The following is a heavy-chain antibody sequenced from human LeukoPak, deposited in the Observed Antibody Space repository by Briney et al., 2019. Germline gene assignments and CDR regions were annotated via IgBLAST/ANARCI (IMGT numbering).Heavy chain of an antibody. J-gene: IGHJ4*02. Sequence: GGSLRLSCAASGFTFSSYAMSWVRQAPGKGLQWVSGISGSGSRTYYADSVKGRFTISRDNSKNTLYLQMNSLRAEDTAIYYCAKDFGSGSGTYYYFDFWGRGTLVTVYS. CDR2: ISGSGSRT. CDR3: AKDFGSGSGTYYYFDF. V-gene: IGHV3-23*01. CDR1: GFTFSSYA. D-gene: IGHD1-26*01.